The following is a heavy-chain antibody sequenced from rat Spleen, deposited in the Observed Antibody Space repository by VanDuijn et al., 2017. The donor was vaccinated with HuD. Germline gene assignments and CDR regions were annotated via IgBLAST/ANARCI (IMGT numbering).Heavy chain of an antibody. CDR1: GFTFSGFP. V-gene: IGHV5-25*01. Sequence: EVQLVESGGGLVQPGRSLKLSCAASGFTFSGFPMAWVRQAPKKGLEWVASISSGGGDTYYPDSVKDRFTISRGNAKSTLYLQLDGLSSEDTASYYCARHGLYSNYGWFAYWGQGTLVTVSS. CDR3: ARHGLYSNYGWFAY. J-gene: IGHJ3*01. CDR2: ISSGGGDT. D-gene: IGHD1-10*01.